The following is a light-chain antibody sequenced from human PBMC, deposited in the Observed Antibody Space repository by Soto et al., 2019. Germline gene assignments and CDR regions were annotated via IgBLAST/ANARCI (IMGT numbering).Light chain of an antibody. J-gene: IGKJ4*01. CDR2: GAS. Sequence: EIVLTQSPGTLSLSPGERATLSCRASQSVSSSYLAWYQQKPGQAPSLLIYGASSRATGIPDRFSGSGSGTDFTLTIRRLEPEDFAVYYCQQYGSSPPLTFGGGTKVEIK. V-gene: IGKV3-20*01. CDR1: QSVSSSY. CDR3: QQYGSSPPLT.